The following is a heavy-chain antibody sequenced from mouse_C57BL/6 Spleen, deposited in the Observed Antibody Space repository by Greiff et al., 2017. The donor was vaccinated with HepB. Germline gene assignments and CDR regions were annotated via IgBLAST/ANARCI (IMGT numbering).Heavy chain of an antibody. V-gene: IGHV5-9*01. CDR1: GFTFSSYT. Sequence: EVKLQESGGGLVKPGGSLKLSCAASGFTFSSYTMSWVRQTPEKRLEWVATISGGGGNTYYPDSVKGRFTISRDNAKNTLYLQMSSLRSEDTALYYCARHEGGTNYFDYWGQGTTLTVSS. CDR2: ISGGGGNT. D-gene: IGHD2-14*01. CDR3: ARHEGGTNYFDY. J-gene: IGHJ2*01.